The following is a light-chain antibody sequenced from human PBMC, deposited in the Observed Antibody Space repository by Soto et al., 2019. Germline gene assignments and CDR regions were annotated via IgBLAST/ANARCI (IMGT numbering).Light chain of an antibody. CDR1: QSISSN. CDR2: AAS. V-gene: IGKV1-39*01. Sequence: DVQMTQSPSSLSASLVDRFTITFRASQSISSNLNWYQRKPGKAPKLLIYAASSLHTGVPSRFSGSGSETDFTLTISSLQPEDFATYYCQQSYSFPRTFGPGTKVD. CDR3: QQSYSFPRT. J-gene: IGKJ3*01.